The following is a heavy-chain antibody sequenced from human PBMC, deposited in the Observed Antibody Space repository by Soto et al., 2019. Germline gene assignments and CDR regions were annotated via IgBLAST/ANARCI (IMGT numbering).Heavy chain of an antibody. Sequence: QVQLQESGPGLVKASQTLSLTCTVSGGTITTGGHFWSWIRQYPVKGLEWIVYIYYSGTTHYNPSLKSRVTISVDASKNQFPLKLSSVTAADTAVYYCARVVSGSYLEYWGQGTLVTVSS. D-gene: IGHD1-26*01. V-gene: IGHV4-31*03. CDR2: IYYSGTT. CDR3: ARVVSGSYLEY. CDR1: GGTITTGGHF. J-gene: IGHJ4*02.